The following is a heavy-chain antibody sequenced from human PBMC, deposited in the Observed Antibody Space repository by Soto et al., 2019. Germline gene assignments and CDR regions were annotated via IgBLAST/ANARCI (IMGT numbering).Heavy chain of an antibody. Sequence: GGSLRLSCAASGFTFSSYEMNWVRQAPGKGLEWVSYISSSGSTIYYADSVKGRFTISRDNAKNSLYLQMNSLRAEDTAVYYCAFFRLVAATLHDAFDIWGQGTMVTVSS. D-gene: IGHD2-15*01. CDR1: GFTFSSYE. J-gene: IGHJ3*02. CDR2: ISSSGSTI. V-gene: IGHV3-48*03. CDR3: AFFRLVAATLHDAFDI.